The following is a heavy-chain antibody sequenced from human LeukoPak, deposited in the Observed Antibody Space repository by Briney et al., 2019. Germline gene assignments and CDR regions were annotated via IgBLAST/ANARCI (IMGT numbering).Heavy chain of an antibody. J-gene: IGHJ4*02. Sequence: PGGSLRLSCAASGFTLRNAWMSWFRKAPGKGLEWFGRIKSKTDGGTTDYAAPVKGRFTISRDDSKNTLYLQMNSLKTEDTAVYYCTTDGSGSYYHDYWGQGTLVTVSS. CDR1: GFTLRNAW. D-gene: IGHD3-10*01. V-gene: IGHV3-15*01. CDR2: IKSKTDGGTT. CDR3: TTDGSGSYYHDY.